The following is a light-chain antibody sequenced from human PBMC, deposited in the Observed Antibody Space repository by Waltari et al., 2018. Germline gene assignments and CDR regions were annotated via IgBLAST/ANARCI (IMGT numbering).Light chain of an antibody. V-gene: IGKV1-9*01. CDR1: QVILGY. Sequence: TQLTQSPSSLAASVGGRVTISCRTSQVILGYLAWYQQKPGKAPKLLIYAASTLQSGVPSRFSGSGSGMDFNITISNLQPEDFATYYCQQFDNLVYTFGQGTKLEIK. CDR3: QQFDNLVYT. CDR2: AAS. J-gene: IGKJ2*01.